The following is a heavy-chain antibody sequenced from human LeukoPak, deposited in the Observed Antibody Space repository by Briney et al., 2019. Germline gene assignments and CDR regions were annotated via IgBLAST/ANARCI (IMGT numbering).Heavy chain of an antibody. CDR2: IYCNDDK. CDR3: ALWYYYDSSGYYPFFGY. CDR1: GFSLSTSGLG. J-gene: IGHJ4*02. V-gene: IGHV2-5*01. Sequence: SGPTLVIPTQTPTLTCTFSGFSLSTSGLGVGWIRQPPGKGLEWLALIYCNDDKSYSPSLKSSLTITKDTSKNQVVLTMTNMDPVDTATYYCALWYYYDSSGYYPFFGYWGQGTLVTVSS. D-gene: IGHD3-22*01.